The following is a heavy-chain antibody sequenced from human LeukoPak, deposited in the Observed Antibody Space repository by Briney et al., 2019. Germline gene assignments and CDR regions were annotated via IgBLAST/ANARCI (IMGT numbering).Heavy chain of an antibody. CDR2: INPNSGGT. J-gene: IGHJ4*02. CDR3: ARAKDYYDSSGYYYY. CDR1: GYTFTGYY. Sequence: ASVKLSCKASGYTFTGYYMHWVRQAPGQGLEWMGWINPNSGGTNYAQKFQGRVTMTRDTSISTAYMELSRLRSDDTAVYYCARAKDYYDSSGYYYYWGQGTLVTVSS. V-gene: IGHV1-2*02. D-gene: IGHD3-22*01.